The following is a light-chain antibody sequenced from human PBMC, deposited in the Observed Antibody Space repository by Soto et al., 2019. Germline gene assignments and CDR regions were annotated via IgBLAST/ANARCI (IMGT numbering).Light chain of an antibody. Sequence: EIVLTQSPATLSLSPGERATLSCRASQSVSSYLAWYQQKPGQAPRLLIYDASNRATGIPARFSGSGSGTDITLTISSLELEDCAVYYCQQRSNWPPYTFGQGTKLEIK. J-gene: IGKJ2*01. CDR2: DAS. CDR3: QQRSNWPPYT. CDR1: QSVSSY. V-gene: IGKV3-11*01.